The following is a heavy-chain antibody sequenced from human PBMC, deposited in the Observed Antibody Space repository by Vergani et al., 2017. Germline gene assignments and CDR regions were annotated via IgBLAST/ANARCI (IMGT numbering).Heavy chain of an antibody. Sequence: VQLVESGGGLVKPGGSLRLSCAASGFTFSDYYMSWIRQAPGKGLEWVSYISSSSSYTNYADSVKGRFTISRDNSKNTLYLQMNSLRAEDTAVYYCAKDRIGSYFPGGFGYWGQGTLVTVSS. CDR2: ISSSSSYT. V-gene: IGHV3-11*05. CDR1: GFTFSDYY. D-gene: IGHD1-26*01. CDR3: AKDRIGSYFPGGFGY. J-gene: IGHJ4*02.